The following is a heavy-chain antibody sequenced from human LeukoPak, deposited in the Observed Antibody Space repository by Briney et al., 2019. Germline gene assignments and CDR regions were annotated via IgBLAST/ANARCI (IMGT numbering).Heavy chain of an antibody. CDR3: ARRYSSGWYYFDY. CDR2: IYYTGNT. V-gene: IGHV4-39*01. J-gene: IGHJ4*02. CDR1: GGSISSSSYY. D-gene: IGHD6-19*01. Sequence: SETLSLTCTVSGGSISSSSYYWGWIRQPPGKGLGWIGSIYYTGNTYYNPSLKSRVTISLDTSKNQFSLKLSSVTAADTAVYYCARRYSSGWYYFDYWGQGTLVTVSS.